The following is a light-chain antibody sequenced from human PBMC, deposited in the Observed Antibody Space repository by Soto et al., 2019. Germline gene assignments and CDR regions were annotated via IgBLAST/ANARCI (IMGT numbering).Light chain of an antibody. CDR3: CSFAGSNTFSYV. CDR2: DVS. Sequence: QSALTQPRSVSGSPGQSVTISCTGTSSDVGIYNYVSWYQHHPGKAPKLMIYDVSKRPSGVPDRFSGSKSGNTASLTISGLQAEDEADYFCCSFAGSNTFSYVFGPGTKLTVL. CDR1: SSDVGIYNY. V-gene: IGLV2-11*01. J-gene: IGLJ1*01.